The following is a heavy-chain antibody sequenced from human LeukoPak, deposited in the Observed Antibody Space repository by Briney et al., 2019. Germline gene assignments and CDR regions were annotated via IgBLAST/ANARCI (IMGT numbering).Heavy chain of an antibody. V-gene: IGHV3-7*03. CDR3: ARGKDHILTGENWFDP. Sequence: GGSLRLSCAASGFTFSSYWMSWVRQAPGKGLEWVANIKQDGSEKYYVDSVEGRFTISRDNAKNSLYLQMNSLRAEDTAVYYCARGKDHILTGENWFDPWGQGTLVTVSS. CDR2: IKQDGSEK. D-gene: IGHD3-9*01. CDR1: GFTFSSYW. J-gene: IGHJ5*02.